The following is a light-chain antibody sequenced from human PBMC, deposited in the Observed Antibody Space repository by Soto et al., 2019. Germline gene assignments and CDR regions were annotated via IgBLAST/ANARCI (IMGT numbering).Light chain of an antibody. J-gene: IGKJ5*01. CDR2: DAS. V-gene: IGKV3-11*01. Sequence: EIVLTQSPVTLSLSPGERATLSCRASQSISRYLAWYQQKPGQAPRLLIYDASNRTTDISARFSGSGSGTDFTLTISSLEPEDFAVYYCQQRSNWPITFGQGTRLEIK. CDR3: QQRSNWPIT. CDR1: QSISRY.